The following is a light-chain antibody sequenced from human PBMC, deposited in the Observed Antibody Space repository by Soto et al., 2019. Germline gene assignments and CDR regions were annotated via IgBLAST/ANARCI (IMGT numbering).Light chain of an antibody. CDR1: QTVNNN. CDR3: QQYNNWPLT. CDR2: GAS. J-gene: IGKJ4*01. Sequence: EIVMTQSPATLSVSPGERATLSCRASQTVNNNLAWYQQKPGQAPRLLIYGASARATGIPARFSGSGSGTEFTLTISSLQYEDVAVYYCQQYNNWPLTFGGGTKVEIK. V-gene: IGKV3-15*01.